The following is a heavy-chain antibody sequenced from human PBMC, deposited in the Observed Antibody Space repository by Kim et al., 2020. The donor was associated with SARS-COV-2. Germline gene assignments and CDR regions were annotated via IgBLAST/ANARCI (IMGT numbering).Heavy chain of an antibody. CDR2: IIPILGIA. Sequence: SVKVSCKASGGTFSSYTISWVRQAPGQGLEWMGRIIPILGIANYAQKFQGRVTITADKSTRTAYMELSSLSSEDRAVYYCARELNGMDVWGQGTTVTVSS. D-gene: IGHD3-10*01. CDR1: GGTFSSYT. J-gene: IGHJ6*02. V-gene: IGHV1-69*02. CDR3: ARELNGMDV.